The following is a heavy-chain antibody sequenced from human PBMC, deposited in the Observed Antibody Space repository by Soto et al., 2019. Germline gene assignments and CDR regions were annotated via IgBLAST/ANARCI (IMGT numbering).Heavy chain of an antibody. V-gene: IGHV4-4*02. J-gene: IGHJ4*02. D-gene: IGHD3-22*01. Sequence: SETLSLTCAVSGASISSSNWWGWVRQPPGKGLEWIGEIFPSGSTKYNPSLKSRITKSLNKSKNQLSLNLSSVTAADTALFYFARAGVYDTSGYYFWLLDFWGQGTLVTVSS. CDR2: IFPSGST. CDR3: ARAGVYDTSGYYFWLLDF. CDR1: GASISSSNW.